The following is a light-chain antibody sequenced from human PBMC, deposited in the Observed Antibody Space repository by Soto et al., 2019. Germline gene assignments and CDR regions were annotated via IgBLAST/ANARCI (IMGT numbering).Light chain of an antibody. CDR3: QQYNTYTLYT. Sequence: DIQLTQSPSTLSASLGDRVTITCRASQSISTWLAWYQQKRGKTPRLLIYHASTLETGVPSRFSGRGSGTEFTLTISSLQPDDFATYYCQQYNTYTLYTFGQGTKLEIK. J-gene: IGKJ2*01. CDR1: QSISTW. CDR2: HAS. V-gene: IGKV1-5*01.